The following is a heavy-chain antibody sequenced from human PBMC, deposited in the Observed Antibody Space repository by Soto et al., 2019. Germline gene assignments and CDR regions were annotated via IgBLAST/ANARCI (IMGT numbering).Heavy chain of an antibody. CDR2: VYSTGGT. D-gene: IGHD1-1*01. J-gene: IGHJ6*02. V-gene: IGHV4-59*08. Sequence: QVQLQQSGPGLVKPSETLSLTCSVSSGPSSSHNWGWIRQPPGRGLEWIGYVYSTGGTSYNPSLKSRVTISADTSTTHTSLTLTSVTAADTAVYYCVRQGIGNLHGLVDVWGQGTTVRVSS. CDR1: SGPSSSHN. CDR3: VRQGIGNLHGLVDV.